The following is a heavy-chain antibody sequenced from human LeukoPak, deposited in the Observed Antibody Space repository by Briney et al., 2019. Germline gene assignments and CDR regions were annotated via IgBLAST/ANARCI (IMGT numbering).Heavy chain of an antibody. D-gene: IGHD6-19*01. V-gene: IGHV3-7*04. CDR2: IKQDGSEK. CDR1: GFTFSSYW. CDR3: ARGQWLDYFDY. J-gene: IGHJ4*02. Sequence: GGSLRLSCAASGFTFSSYWMSWVRQAPGKGLEWVANIKQDGSEKYYVDSVKGRFTISRDNAKSSLYLQMNSLRAEDTAVYYCARGQWLDYFDYWGQGTLVTVSS.